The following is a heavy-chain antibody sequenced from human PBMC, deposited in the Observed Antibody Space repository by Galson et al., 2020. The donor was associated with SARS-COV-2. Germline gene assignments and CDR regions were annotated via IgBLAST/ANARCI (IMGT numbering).Heavy chain of an antibody. J-gene: IGHJ6*03. CDR2: ISSSSSYI. CDR1: GFTFSSYS. Sequence: KIGESLKISCAASGFTFSSYSMNWVRQAPGKGLEWVSSISSSSSYIYYADSVKGRFTISRDNAKNSLYLQMNSLRAEDTAVYYCARGDIAAAGPYYYYMDVWGKGTTVTVSS. CDR3: ARGDIAAAGPYYYYMDV. D-gene: IGHD6-13*01. V-gene: IGHV3-21*01.